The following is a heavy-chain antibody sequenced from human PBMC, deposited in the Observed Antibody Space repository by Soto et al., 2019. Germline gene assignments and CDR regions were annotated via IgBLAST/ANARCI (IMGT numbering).Heavy chain of an antibody. V-gene: IGHV3-30-3*01. Sequence: PGGSLRLSCEGSGFTFSSFALHWLRQAPGKGLEWVALISYDGSDKYFADSVKGRFTISRDGPKNKVYLQMNSLRDEDTAVFYCARGFRLTPYYGMDVWGQGTTVTVSS. CDR3: ARGFRLTPYYGMDV. J-gene: IGHJ6*02. CDR1: GFTFSSFA. D-gene: IGHD7-27*01. CDR2: ISYDGSDK.